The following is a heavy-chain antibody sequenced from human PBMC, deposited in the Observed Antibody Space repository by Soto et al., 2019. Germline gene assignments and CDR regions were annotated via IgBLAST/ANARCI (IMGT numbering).Heavy chain of an antibody. D-gene: IGHD6-13*01. CDR3: ARAGMSAARSGEYAMDV. V-gene: IGHV1-2*02. Sequence: QVQLVQSGAEVKRPGASVMVSCKASGYTFTGYYIHWVRQAPGQGLDLLGWINPNSGGTKFAQKFQGRVTMARDTSISTAYVELSGLTSDDTALYHCARAGMSAARSGEYAMDVCGQGTTVTVSS. CDR2: INPNSGGT. J-gene: IGHJ6*02. CDR1: GYTFTGYY.